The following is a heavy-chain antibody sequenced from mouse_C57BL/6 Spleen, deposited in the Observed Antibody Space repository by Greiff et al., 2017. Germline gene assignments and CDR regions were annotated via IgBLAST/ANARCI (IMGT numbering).Heavy chain of an antibody. Sequence: EVQLQQSGPELVKPGASVKISCKASGYTFTDYYMNWVKQSHGKSLEWIGDINPNNGGTSYNQKFKGKATLTVDKSSSTAYMELRSLTSEDSAVYDCAREGTVVATPYWYFDVWGTGTTGTVSS. CDR3: AREGTVVATPYWYFDV. D-gene: IGHD1-1*01. J-gene: IGHJ1*03. CDR1: GYTFTDYY. V-gene: IGHV1-26*01. CDR2: INPNNGGT.